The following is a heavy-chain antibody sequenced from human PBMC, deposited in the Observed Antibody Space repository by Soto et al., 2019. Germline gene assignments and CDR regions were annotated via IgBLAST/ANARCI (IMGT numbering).Heavy chain of an antibody. CDR3: ASLMYYYDSSGYNHYGMDV. CDR2: IIPIFGTA. CDR1: GGTFSSYA. D-gene: IGHD3-22*01. J-gene: IGHJ6*02. Sequence: QVQLVQSGAEVKKPGSSVKVSCKASGGTFSSYAISWVRQAPGQGLEWMGGIIPIFGTANYAQKFQGRVTITADESTSTAYMELSSLRSEDTAVYYCASLMYYYDSSGYNHYGMDVWGQGTTVTVSS. V-gene: IGHV1-69*01.